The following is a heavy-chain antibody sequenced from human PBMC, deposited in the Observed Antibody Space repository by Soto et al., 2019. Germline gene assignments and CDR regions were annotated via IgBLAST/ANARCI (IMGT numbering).Heavy chain of an antibody. CDR1: GGSISSGGYS. J-gene: IGHJ4*02. CDR3: ARENNVLPGGYFDY. CDR2: IYHSGST. Sequence: QLQLQESGSGLVKPSQTLSLTCAVSGGSISSGGYSWSWIRQPPGKGLEWIGYIYHSGSTYYNPSLKSRVTMSVDRSKNQVSLKLSSVTAADTAVYYCARENNVLPGGYFDYWGQGTLVTVSS. V-gene: IGHV4-30-2*01. D-gene: IGHD3-10*01.